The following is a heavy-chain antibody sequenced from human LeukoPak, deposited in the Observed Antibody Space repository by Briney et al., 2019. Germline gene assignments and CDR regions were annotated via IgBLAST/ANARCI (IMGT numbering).Heavy chain of an antibody. CDR3: AKDRPYDFWSDGAFDI. CDR2: IRYDGSNK. J-gene: IGHJ3*02. CDR1: GFTFSIYG. D-gene: IGHD3-3*01. V-gene: IGHV3-30*02. Sequence: PGGSLRLSCAASGFTFSIYGMHWVRQAPGKGLEWVAFIRYDGSNKYYADSVKGRFTISRDNSKNMLYLQMNSLRAEDTAVYYCAKDRPYDFWSDGAFDIWGQGTMVTVSS.